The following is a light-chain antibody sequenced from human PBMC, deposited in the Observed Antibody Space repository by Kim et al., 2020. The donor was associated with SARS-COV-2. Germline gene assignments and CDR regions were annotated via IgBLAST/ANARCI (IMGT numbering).Light chain of an antibody. CDR2: GAS. Sequence: SPGEKSTPPCCASQGSASSLAWYQHKAGQPPRLLIYGASIRATGGPTRLCGSGSGTEFTLTINNRQSEDFGVYYCQQYNNWPPWTFGQGTKVDIK. CDR1: QGSASS. J-gene: IGKJ1*01. CDR3: QQYNNWPPWT. V-gene: IGKV3-15*01.